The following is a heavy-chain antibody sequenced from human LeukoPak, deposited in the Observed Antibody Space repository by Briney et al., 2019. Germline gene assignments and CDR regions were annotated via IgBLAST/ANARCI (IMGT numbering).Heavy chain of an antibody. V-gene: IGHV1-69*02. J-gene: IGHJ3*02. CDR1: GGTFISYT. Sequence: ASVKVSCKASGGTFISYTISWVRQAPGQGLEWMGRIIPILGIANYAQKFQGRVTITADKSTSTAYMELSSLRSEDTAVYYCARGGGITIFGVVTSPDAFDIWGQGTMVTVSS. CDR2: IIPILGIA. CDR3: ARGGGITIFGVVTSPDAFDI. D-gene: IGHD3-3*01.